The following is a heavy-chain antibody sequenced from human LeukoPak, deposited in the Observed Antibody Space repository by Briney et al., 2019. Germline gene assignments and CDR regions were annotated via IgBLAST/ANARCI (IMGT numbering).Heavy chain of an antibody. J-gene: IGHJ4*02. V-gene: IGHV3-30*18. CDR2: ISNDGNNK. Sequence: GGSLRLSCAASGFPFSTYGMHWVRQAPGKGLEWVAAISNDGNNKFYADSVKGRFTISRDNPKNTMNLQMNGLRAEDTAVYYCAKGGGVIGRSYYFDYWGQGTLVTVSS. CDR3: AKGGGVIGRSYYFDY. D-gene: IGHD2-8*02. CDR1: GFPFSTYG.